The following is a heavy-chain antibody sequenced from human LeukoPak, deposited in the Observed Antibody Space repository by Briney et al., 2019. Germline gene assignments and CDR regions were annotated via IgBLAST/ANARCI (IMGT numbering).Heavy chain of an antibody. CDR2: IYTSGSN. V-gene: IGHV4-61*09. CDR1: GGSISSGSYY. Sequence: PSETLSLTCTVSGGSISSGSYYWSWIRQPAGKGLEWIGHIYTSGSNNYNPSLKSRVTISVDTSKNQFSLKLSSVTAADTAVYYCARAIYNWNYMRHWGQGTLVTVSS. J-gene: IGHJ4*02. D-gene: IGHD1-7*01. CDR3: ARAIYNWNYMRH.